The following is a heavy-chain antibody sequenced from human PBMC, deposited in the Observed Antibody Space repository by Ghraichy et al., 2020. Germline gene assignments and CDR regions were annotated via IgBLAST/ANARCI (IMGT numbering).Heavy chain of an antibody. D-gene: IGHD3-22*01. CDR3: ARGIYYYDTSGSAPAFDI. J-gene: IGHJ3*02. Sequence: SETLSLTCTVSGASMRSSSYYWGWIRQPPGKGLEWIGNIYYSGNTYYTPSLKSRVTISLDASKNQFSLKLNSLTAADTALYYCARGIYYYDTSGSAPAFDIWGQGTLVTVS. CDR2: IYYSGNT. V-gene: IGHV4-39*07. CDR1: GASMRSSSYY.